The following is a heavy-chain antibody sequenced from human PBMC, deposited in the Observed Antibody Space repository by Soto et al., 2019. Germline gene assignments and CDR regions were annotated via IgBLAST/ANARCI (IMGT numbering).Heavy chain of an antibody. Sequence: GGSLRLSCAASGFTFSSYAMSWVRQAPGKGLEWVSLIQSGGPTYYADSVKGRFTISRDTSENTVHLQMDSLRAEDTAVYYCARDSHGYYFDYWGQGTLVTVSS. V-gene: IGHV3-66*01. CDR2: IQSGGPT. J-gene: IGHJ4*02. CDR1: GFTFSSYA. CDR3: ARDSHGYYFDY.